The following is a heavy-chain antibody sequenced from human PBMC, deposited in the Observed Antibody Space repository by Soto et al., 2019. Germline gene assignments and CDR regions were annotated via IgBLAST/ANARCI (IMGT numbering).Heavy chain of an antibody. J-gene: IGHJ4*02. CDR1: GEPMTGGYY. V-gene: IGHV4-38-2*01. CDR2: IYYGGAT. Sequence: KTSETLSLTCDVSGEPMTGGYYWGWIRHSPGKGLEWIGSIYYGGATYYNPSLRSRLTISIDASKNQFSLRLTSVTAADTALYYCARGWYYFDFWGQGTLVTVSS. D-gene: IGHD2-8*01. CDR3: ARGWYYFDF.